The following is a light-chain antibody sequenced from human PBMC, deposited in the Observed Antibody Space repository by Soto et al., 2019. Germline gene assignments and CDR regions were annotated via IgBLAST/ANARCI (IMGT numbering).Light chain of an antibody. J-gene: IGLJ2*01. V-gene: IGLV2-23*01. CDR3: CSYAGSSTVV. Sequence: QPALTQPASVSGSPGQSITISCTGSSSDVGSYNLVSWYQHHPGKAPKLMIYEGSKRPSGVSNRFSGSKSGNTASLTISGLQAEDEADYYCCSYAGSSTVVFGGGTKLTVL. CDR1: SSDVGSYNL. CDR2: EGS.